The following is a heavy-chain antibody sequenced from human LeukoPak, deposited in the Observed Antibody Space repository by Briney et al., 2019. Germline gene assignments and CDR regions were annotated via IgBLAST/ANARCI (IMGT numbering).Heavy chain of an antibody. D-gene: IGHD6-13*01. J-gene: IGHJ5*02. CDR1: GYTLTELS. V-gene: IGHV1-24*01. CDR2: FDPADGDT. Sequence: GASVKVSCKVSGYTLTELSIHWVRQAPGKGLEWMGGFDPADGDTIYAQKFQGRVTMTTDTSTSTAYMELRSLRSDDTAVYYCARARGNSSSPFGGDPWGQGTLVTVSS. CDR3: ARARGNSSSPFGGDP.